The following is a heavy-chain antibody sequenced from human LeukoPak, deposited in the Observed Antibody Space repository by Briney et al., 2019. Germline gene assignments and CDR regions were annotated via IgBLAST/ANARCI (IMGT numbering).Heavy chain of an antibody. V-gene: IGHV4-39*01. J-gene: IGHJ4*02. CDR3: ARHPGSSEADY. D-gene: IGHD6-6*01. CDR2: IYYSGST. CDR1: GGSISSSSYY. Sequence: SETLSLTCTVSGGSISSSSYYWGWIRQPPGKGLEWIGSIYYSGSTYYNPSLESRVTISVDTSKNQFSLKLSSVTAADTAVYYCARHPGSSEADYWGQGTLVTVSS.